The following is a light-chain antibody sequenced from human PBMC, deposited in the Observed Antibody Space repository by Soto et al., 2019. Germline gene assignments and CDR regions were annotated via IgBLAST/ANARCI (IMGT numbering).Light chain of an antibody. CDR3: LQASSFPLT. CDR1: QSVNIW. CDR2: TTS. J-gene: IGKJ4*01. Sequence: DIQMTQSPSSVSASVGDRVTITCRASQSVNIWLAWYQQKPGKAPRLLIYTTSRLQSGVPSRFSGSGYGTDFTLTISSLQPEDFATYSCLQASSFPLTFGGGTKVEI. V-gene: IGKV1D-12*01.